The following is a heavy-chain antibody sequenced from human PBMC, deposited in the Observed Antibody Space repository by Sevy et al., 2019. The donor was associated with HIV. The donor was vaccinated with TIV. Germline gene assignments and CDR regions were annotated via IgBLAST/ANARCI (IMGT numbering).Heavy chain of an antibody. CDR2: INPKDGGT. V-gene: IGHV1-2*02. D-gene: IGHD2-21*02. Sequence: ASVKVSCKASGYTFSDFYIHWVRQAPGQGLEWMVGINPKDGGTKFPQNFRGRVTVTRDTSISTVYLEVTRLTSDDTAVYYCARDGLHCGQFDYWGPGSLVTVSS. J-gene: IGHJ4*02. CDR3: ARDGLHCGQFDY. CDR1: GYTFSDFY.